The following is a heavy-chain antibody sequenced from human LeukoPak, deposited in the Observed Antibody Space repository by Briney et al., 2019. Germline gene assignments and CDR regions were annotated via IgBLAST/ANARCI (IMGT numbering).Heavy chain of an antibody. CDR3: ARLYRYYYDSSGYYRIFDS. D-gene: IGHD3-22*01. CDR2: IYYTGST. J-gene: IGHJ4*02. V-gene: IGHV4-39*01. Sequence: SETLSLTCTVSGGSISSSTDYWGWIRQPPGKGLEWIGSIYYTGSTYYNPSLMSRVTVSLDTSKNQFFLKVTSVTAADTAVYYCARLYRYYYDSSGYYRIFDSWGQGTLVTVSS. CDR1: GGSISSSTDY.